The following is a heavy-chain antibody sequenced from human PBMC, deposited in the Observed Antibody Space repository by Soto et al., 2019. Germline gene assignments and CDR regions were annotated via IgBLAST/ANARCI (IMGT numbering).Heavy chain of an antibody. J-gene: IGHJ4*02. CDR3: STEAVGTRVLVRFCY. CDR2: IKSKTDGGTT. CDR1: GFTFSNAW. D-gene: IGHD1-7*01. Sequence: GGSLRLSCAASGFTFSNAWINWVRQAPGKGMEWVGRIKSKTDGGTTDYAEPVKGRFAISRDDSNNMVYLHMNSLNIEDTAVYYCSTEAVGTRVLVRFCYCGRGPPRTPSS. V-gene: IGHV3-15*07.